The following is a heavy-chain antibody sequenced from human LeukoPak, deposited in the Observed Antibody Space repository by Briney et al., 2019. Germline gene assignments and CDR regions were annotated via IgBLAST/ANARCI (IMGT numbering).Heavy chain of an antibody. CDR3: AREDEYPGYYYYGMDV. J-gene: IGHJ6*04. D-gene: IGHD2/OR15-2a*01. V-gene: IGHV4-4*02. Sequence: SETLSLTCAVYGGSISSSNWWSWVRQPPGKGLEWIGEIYHSGSTNYNPPLKSRVTISVDKSKNQCSLKLSSVTAADTAVYDCAREDEYPGYYYYGMDVWGKGTTVTVSS. CDR2: IYHSGST. CDR1: GGSISSSNW.